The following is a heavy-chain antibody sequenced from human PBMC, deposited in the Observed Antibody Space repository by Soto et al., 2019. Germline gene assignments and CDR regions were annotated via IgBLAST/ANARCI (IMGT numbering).Heavy chain of an antibody. CDR3: AREGYSYGYDWFDP. V-gene: IGHV4-31*03. D-gene: IGHD5-18*01. CDR2: IYYSGGT. J-gene: IGHJ5*02. CDR1: GGSISSGGYY. Sequence: PSETLSLTCTVSGGSISSGGYYWSWIRQHPGKGLEWIGYIYYSGGTYYNPSLKSRVTISVDTSKNQFSLKLSSVTAADTAVYYCAREGYSYGYDWFDPWGQGTLVTVSS.